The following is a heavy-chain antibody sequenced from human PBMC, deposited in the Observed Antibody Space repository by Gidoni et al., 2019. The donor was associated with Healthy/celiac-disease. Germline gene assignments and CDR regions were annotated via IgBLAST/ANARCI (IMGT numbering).Heavy chain of an antibody. CDR1: GFTFSSYG. CDR3: AKKGGYYDSSGYYYGAFDI. J-gene: IGHJ3*02. V-gene: IGHV3-30*18. CDR2: IAYDGSNK. Sequence: QVQLVESGGGVVQPGRSLRLSCAASGFTFSSYGMHWVRQAPGKGLGWVAVIAYDGSNKYYTDSVKGRVTISRDNSKNTLYLQMNSLRAEDTAVYYCAKKGGYYDSSGYYYGAFDIWGQGTMVTVSS. D-gene: IGHD3-22*01.